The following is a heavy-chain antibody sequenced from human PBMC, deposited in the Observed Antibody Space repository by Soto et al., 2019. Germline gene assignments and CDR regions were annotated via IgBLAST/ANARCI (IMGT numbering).Heavy chain of an antibody. J-gene: IGHJ4*02. D-gene: IGHD6-13*01. CDR3: ARGGHNSGWYRTFDS. V-gene: IGHV1-69*01. CDR1: RGTFTTDA. Sequence: QVQLVQSGAEVKKPGSSVSVSCKSSRGTFTTDAISWVRQAPGQGLERMGVIIPVFGPPIYAQKFQGRVSITADESTSTANLELSNLRSEDTAVYYCARGGHNSGWYRTFDSWGQGTLVTVSS. CDR2: IIPVFGPP.